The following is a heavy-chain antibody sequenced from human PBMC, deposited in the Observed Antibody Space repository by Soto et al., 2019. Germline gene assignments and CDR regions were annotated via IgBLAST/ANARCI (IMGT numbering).Heavy chain of an antibody. CDR2: ISSNGGST. Sequence: EVQLVESGGGLVQPGGSLRLSCAASGFTFSSYAMHWVRQAPGKGLEYVSAISSNGGSTYYANSVKGRFTISRDNSKNTLYLQMVSLRAEDMAVDYCARQGRAVSSYYFDYWGQGTLVTVSS. V-gene: IGHV3-64*01. CDR3: ARQGRAVSSYYFDY. D-gene: IGHD3-10*01. CDR1: GFTFSSYA. J-gene: IGHJ4*02.